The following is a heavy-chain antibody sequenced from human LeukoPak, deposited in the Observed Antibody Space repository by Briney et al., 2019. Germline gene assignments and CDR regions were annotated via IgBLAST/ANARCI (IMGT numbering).Heavy chain of an antibody. CDR3: AGDPDYGDAFDI. CDR2: IYTSGST. J-gene: IGHJ3*02. V-gene: IGHV4-4*07. Sequence: SETLSLTCTVSGGSISSYYWSWIRQPAGKGLEWIGRIYTSGSTNYNPSLKSRVTMSVDTSKNQFSLKLSSVTAADTAVYYRAGDPDYGDAFDIWGQGTMVTVSS. CDR1: GGSISSYY. D-gene: IGHD4-17*01.